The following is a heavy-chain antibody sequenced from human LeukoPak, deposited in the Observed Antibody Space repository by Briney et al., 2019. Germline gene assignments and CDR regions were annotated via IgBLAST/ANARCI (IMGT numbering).Heavy chain of an antibody. J-gene: IGHJ4*02. V-gene: IGHV3-23*01. CDR3: TKNVPGRAIDY. Sequence: GGSLRLSCVASGFTFSSHAMSWVRQAPGKGLEWVSTVGTGFDTYYTDSVKGRFTISRDNSKNTLSLQMSSLRAEDTATYYCTKNVPGRAIDYWGQGTLVAVSS. D-gene: IGHD2-15*01. CDR2: VGTGFDT. CDR1: GFTFSSHA.